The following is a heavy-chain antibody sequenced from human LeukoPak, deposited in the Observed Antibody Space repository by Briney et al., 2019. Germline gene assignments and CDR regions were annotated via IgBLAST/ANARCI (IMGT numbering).Heavy chain of an antibody. CDR1: GGSISSYY. Sequence: SETLSLTCAVSGGSISSYYWSWIRQPPGKGLEWIGYIYYSGSTNYNPSLKSRVTISVDTSKNQFSLKLSSVTAADTAVYYCARGGYCSCTSCSLYYYYMDVWGKGTTVTVSS. D-gene: IGHD2-2*01. CDR3: ARGGYCSCTSCSLYYYYMDV. CDR2: IYYSGST. V-gene: IGHV4-59*01. J-gene: IGHJ6*03.